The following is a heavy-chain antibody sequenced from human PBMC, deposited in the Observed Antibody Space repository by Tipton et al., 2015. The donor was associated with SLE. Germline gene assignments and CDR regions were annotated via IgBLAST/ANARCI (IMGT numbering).Heavy chain of an antibody. D-gene: IGHD2-8*02. CDR1: GGSISSSSYY. J-gene: IGHJ3*02. CDR2: ISYSGAT. V-gene: IGHV4-39*07. Sequence: TLSLTCTVSGGSISSSSYYWCWIRQPPGKGLEWIASISYSGATYYNPSLKSRVIISLDTSRNHFSLKLTSVTAADTAVYFCARDRDIVLEPVPIPPAFDIWGQGTTVTVSS. CDR3: ARDRDIVLEPVPIPPAFDI.